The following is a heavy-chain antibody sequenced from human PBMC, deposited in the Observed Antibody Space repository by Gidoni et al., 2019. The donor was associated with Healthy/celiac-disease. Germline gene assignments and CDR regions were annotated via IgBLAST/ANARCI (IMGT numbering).Heavy chain of an antibody. V-gene: IGHV3-48*02. CDR2: SSSSSSTI. J-gene: IGHJ4*02. Sequence: EVQLVESGGGLVQPGGSLRLSCAASGSTFGSYSMNWVRQAPGKGLEGVSYSSSSSSTIYYADSVKGRFTISRDNAKNALYLQMNSLRDEDTAVYYCASGGEFWSGYYLDYYVDYWGQGTLVTVSS. D-gene: IGHD3-3*01. CDR3: ASGGEFWSGYYLDYYVDY. CDR1: GSTFGSYS.